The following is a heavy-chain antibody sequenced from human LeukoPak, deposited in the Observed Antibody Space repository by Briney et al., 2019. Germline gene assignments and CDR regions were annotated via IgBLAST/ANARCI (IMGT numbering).Heavy chain of an antibody. CDR1: GFTFSSYA. CDR3: AKDDRIQTRRYSYNY. CDR2: ISGSGGST. J-gene: IGHJ4*02. V-gene: IGHV3-23*01. Sequence: GGSLRLSCAASGFTFSSYAMSWVRQAPGKGLEWVPVISGSGGSTSYADSVKGRFTISRDNSMNTLYLQMNSLRAEDTAVYYCAKDDRIQTRRYSYNYWGQGTLVTVSS. D-gene: IGHD5-18*01.